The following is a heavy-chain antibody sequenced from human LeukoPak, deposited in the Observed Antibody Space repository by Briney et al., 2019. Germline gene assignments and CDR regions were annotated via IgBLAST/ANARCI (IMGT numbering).Heavy chain of an antibody. D-gene: IGHD3-10*01. CDR2: ISGYNGDT. CDR1: GYTFSNYG. Sequence: ASVRVSCKTSGYTFSNYGIGWVRQAPGQGLEWMGWISGYNGDTNYAQNVQGRVTMTIDTSTTTAYMELNNLRSDDTAIYYCARDRHPTVRGWFDPWGQGTLVTVSS. V-gene: IGHV1-18*01. CDR3: ARDRHPTVRGWFDP. J-gene: IGHJ5*02.